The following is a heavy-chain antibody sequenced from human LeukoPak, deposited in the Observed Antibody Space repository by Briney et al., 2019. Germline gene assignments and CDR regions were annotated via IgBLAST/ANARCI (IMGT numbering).Heavy chain of an antibody. CDR3: AFSFYGDSDY. D-gene: IGHD4-17*01. Sequence: SETLSLTCTVSGGSISSGGYYWSWIRQPPGKGLEWIGYIYHSGSTYYNPSLKSRVTISVDRSKNQFSLKLSSVTAADTAVYYCAFSFYGDSDYWGQGTLVTVSS. J-gene: IGHJ4*02. CDR1: GGSISSGGYY. CDR2: IYHSGST. V-gene: IGHV4-30-2*01.